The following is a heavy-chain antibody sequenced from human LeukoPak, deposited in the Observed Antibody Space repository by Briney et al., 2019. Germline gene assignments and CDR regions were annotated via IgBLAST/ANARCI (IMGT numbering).Heavy chain of an antibody. CDR1: GYTFTAYY. CDR3: ARAGGGYSSGWGAFDI. J-gene: IGHJ3*02. Sequence: ASVKVSCNASGYTFTAYYIHWVRQAPGQGLEWMGWINPASGGTSYAQKFQGRVTMTSDTSISTAYMELSRLRSDDTAVYFCARAGGGYSSGWGAFDIWGQGTMVTVSS. V-gene: IGHV1-2*02. D-gene: IGHD5-18*01. CDR2: INPASGGT.